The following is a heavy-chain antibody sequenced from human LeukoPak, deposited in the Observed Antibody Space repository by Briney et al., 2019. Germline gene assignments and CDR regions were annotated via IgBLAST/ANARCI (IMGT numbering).Heavy chain of an antibody. J-gene: IGHJ4*02. CDR3: AREMPIRIFDY. Sequence: GGSLRLSCAASGFIFSSYGLHWVRQAPGKGLEWVAVISYDGSTKYYADSVKGRLTISRDNSRNTLYLQMNSLRAEDTAVYYCAREMPIRIFDYWGQGTLVTVSS. CDR2: ISYDGSTK. CDR1: GFIFSSYG. V-gene: IGHV3-30*03. D-gene: IGHD1-14*01.